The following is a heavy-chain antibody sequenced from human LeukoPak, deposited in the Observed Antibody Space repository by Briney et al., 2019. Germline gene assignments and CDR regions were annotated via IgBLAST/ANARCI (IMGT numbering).Heavy chain of an antibody. J-gene: IGHJ4*02. D-gene: IGHD6-19*01. CDR2: IKGKSAGGTT. V-gene: IGHV3-15*01. Sequence: GGSLRLSCAVSGVPFNAWMSWVRQAPGKGLEWVGRIKGKSAGGTTDYAAPVKGRFTILKDDSENTLYLQMNGLTTEDTAVYYCTRGGQWLVGGLYYFDHWGQGTLVAVSS. CDR1: GVPFNAW. CDR3: TRGGQWLVGGLYYFDH.